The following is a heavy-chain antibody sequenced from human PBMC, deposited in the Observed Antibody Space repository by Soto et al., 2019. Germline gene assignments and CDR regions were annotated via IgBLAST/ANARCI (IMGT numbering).Heavy chain of an antibody. CDR3: ARSSYSSSPDYYHGMDV. J-gene: IGHJ6*02. CDR1: GYTFPSYS. CDR2: ISPYNGNT. V-gene: IGHV1-18*01. D-gene: IGHD6-6*01. Sequence: QVQLEQSGTEVRKPGASVKVSCKASGYTFPSYSISWLRQAPGQGLEWMGWISPYNGNTNYAQKVQGRFTLTTDTSTTTAYMELRSLRSDDTAVYYRARSSYSSSPDYYHGMDVWGQGTPVTVSS.